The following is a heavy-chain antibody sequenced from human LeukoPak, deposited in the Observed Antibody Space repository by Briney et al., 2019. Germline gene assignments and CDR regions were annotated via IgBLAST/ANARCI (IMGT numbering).Heavy chain of an antibody. J-gene: IGHJ5*02. V-gene: IGHV1-69*04. Sequence: GASVTVSCKASGGALITHFISWVRQAPGQGLEWMGRIVPMIGIANYAQKFQGRVTITTDESTSTAYMELSSLRSEDTAVYYCARDSIDDYDFWSGYSRGWFDPWGQGTLVTVSS. CDR1: GGALITHF. CDR3: ARDSIDDYDFWSGYSRGWFDP. D-gene: IGHD3-3*01. CDR2: IVPMIGIA.